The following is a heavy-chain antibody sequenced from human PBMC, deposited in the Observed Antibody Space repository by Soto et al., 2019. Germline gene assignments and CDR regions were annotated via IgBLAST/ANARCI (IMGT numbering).Heavy chain of an antibody. V-gene: IGHV3-74*01. J-gene: IGHJ4*02. CDR3: ARGGGRPYSSGWYYYFDY. D-gene: IGHD6-19*01. Sequence: GGSLRLSCAASGFTFSSYWMHWVRQAPGKGLVWVSRINSDGSSTSYADSVKGRFTISGDNAKNTLYLQMNSLRAEDTAVYYCARGGGRPYSSGWYYYFDYWGQGTLVTVSS. CDR2: INSDGSST. CDR1: GFTFSSYW.